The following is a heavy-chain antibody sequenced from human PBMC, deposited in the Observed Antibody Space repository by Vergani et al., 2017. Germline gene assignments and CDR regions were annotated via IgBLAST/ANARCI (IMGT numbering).Heavy chain of an antibody. CDR2: IYHSGST. D-gene: IGHD6-19*01. V-gene: IGHV4-38-2*01. CDR1: GYSISSGYY. CDR3: ARLAPKSSGWDGVNAFDS. J-gene: IGHJ3*02. Sequence: QVQLQESGPGLVKPSETLSLTCAVSGYSISSGYYWGWIRQPPGKGLEWIGSIYHSGSTYYNPSLKSRVTISVDTSKNQFSLNLSSVTAADTAVYYCARLAPKSSGWDGVNAFDSWGQRTMVTVSS.